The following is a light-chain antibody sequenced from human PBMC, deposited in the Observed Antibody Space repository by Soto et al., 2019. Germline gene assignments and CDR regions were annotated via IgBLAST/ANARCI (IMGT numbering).Light chain of an antibody. J-gene: IGKJ4*01. CDR1: QTVSSNF. CDR3: QQFSSYPLT. CDR2: GAS. V-gene: IGKV3-20*01. Sequence: IVLTQSPVTLSLSPGERATLSCRASQTVSSNFLAWYQEKPGQGPRLLIYGASTRATGIPGRFSGSGSGTDFTLTISRLDPEDFAVYYCQQFSSYPLTFGGGTKVDIK.